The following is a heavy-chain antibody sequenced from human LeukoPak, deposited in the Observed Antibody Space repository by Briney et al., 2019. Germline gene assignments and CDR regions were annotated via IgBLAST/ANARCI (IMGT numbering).Heavy chain of an antibody. J-gene: IGHJ4*02. CDR3: ASKSWIQLWAPFDY. CDR2: IYSGGST. V-gene: IGHV3-66*02. CDR1: GFTVSSNY. D-gene: IGHD5-18*01. Sequence: PGGSLRLSCAASGFTVSSNYISWVRQAPGKGLEWVSVIYSGGSTYYADSVKGRFTISRDNSKNTLYLQMNSLRAEDTAVYYCASKSWIQLWAPFDYWGQGTLVTVSS.